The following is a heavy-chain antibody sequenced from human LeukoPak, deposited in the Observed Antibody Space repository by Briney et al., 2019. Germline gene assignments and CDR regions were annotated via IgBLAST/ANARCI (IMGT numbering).Heavy chain of an antibody. D-gene: IGHD4-23*01. CDR1: GFTFDDYG. CDR2: INWNGGST. V-gene: IGHV3-20*04. J-gene: IGHJ4*02. CDR3: AREHYTVVTPSVPYFDY. Sequence: GGSLRLSCAASGFTFDDYGMSWVRQAPGKGLEWVSGINWNGGSTGYADSVKGRFTISRDNAKNSLYLQMNSLRAEDTAVYYCAREHYTVVTPSVPYFDYWGQGTLVTVSS.